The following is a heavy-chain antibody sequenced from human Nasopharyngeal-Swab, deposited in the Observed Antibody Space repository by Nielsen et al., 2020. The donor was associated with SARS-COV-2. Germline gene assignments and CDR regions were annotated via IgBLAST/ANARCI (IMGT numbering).Heavy chain of an antibody. V-gene: IGHV3-33*01. Sequence: GGSLRLSCAASGFTFSSYGMHWVRQAPGKGLEWVAVIWNDGSNKYYADSVKGRFTISRDNYKNTLYLQMNSLRAEDPAVYYCARDSPGTDSSGYDDAFDIWGQGTMVTVSS. CDR1: GFTFSSYG. CDR3: ARDSPGTDSSGYDDAFDI. CDR2: IWNDGSNK. J-gene: IGHJ3*02. D-gene: IGHD3-22*01.